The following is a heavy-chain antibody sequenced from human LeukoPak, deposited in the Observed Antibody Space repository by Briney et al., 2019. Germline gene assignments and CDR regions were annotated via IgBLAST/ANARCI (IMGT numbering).Heavy chain of an antibody. D-gene: IGHD5-12*01. J-gene: IGHJ5*02. CDR1: GGSFSGYY. CDR3: HPIVATIMAEYNWFDP. CDR2: ITHSGST. Sequence: PSETLSLTCAVFGGSFSGYYWSWIRQPPGKGLEWIGEITHSGSTNCNPSLKSRVTISVDTSKNQFSLKLSSVTAADTAVYYCHPIVATIMAEYNWFDPWGQGTLVTVSS. V-gene: IGHV4-34*01.